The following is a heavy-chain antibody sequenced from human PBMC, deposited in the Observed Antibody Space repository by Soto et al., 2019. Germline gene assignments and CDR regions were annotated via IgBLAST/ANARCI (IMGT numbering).Heavy chain of an antibody. V-gene: IGHV3-7*01. Sequence: EVQLVESGGGLVPPGGSLRLSCAASGFSLSNYLMGWVRQAPGKGLEWVANIKEDGSEISYVDSVKGRFTISRDNAMNSLYLQMNSPRAEDTAVYYCARVVGWGLFDPWGQGTLVTVSS. J-gene: IGHJ5*02. D-gene: IGHD3-16*01. CDR1: GFSLSNYL. CDR3: ARVVGWGLFDP. CDR2: IKEDGSEI.